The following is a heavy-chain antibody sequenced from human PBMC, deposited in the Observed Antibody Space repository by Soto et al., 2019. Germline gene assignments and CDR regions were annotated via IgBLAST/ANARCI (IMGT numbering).Heavy chain of an antibody. CDR3: ARDIGPALDWFGP. D-gene: IGHD5-18*01. J-gene: IGHJ5*02. V-gene: IGHV3-30-3*01. CDR2: ISYDGSNK. CDR1: GFTFSSYA. Sequence: GGSLRLSCAASGFTFSSYAMHWVRQAPGKGLEWVAVISYDGSNKYYADSVKGRFTISRDNSKNTLYLQMNSLRAEDTAVYYCARDIGPALDWFGPWGQGTLVTVSS.